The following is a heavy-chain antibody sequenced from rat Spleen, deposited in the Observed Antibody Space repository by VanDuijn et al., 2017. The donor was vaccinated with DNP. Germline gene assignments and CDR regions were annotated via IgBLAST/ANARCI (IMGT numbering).Heavy chain of an antibody. V-gene: IGHV5-22*01. CDR2: IGSGGYAP. CDR1: GFTFNDYG. J-gene: IGHJ2*01. D-gene: IGHD4-3*01. CDR3: VRWNSGHFDY. Sequence: EVQLVESGGGLVQPGRSLKLSCAASGFTFNDYGMAWVRQAPTKGLEWVAYIGSGGYAPYYGDSVKGRFAISRDNGKSTLYLQMNSLRSEDMATYYCVRWNSGHFDYWGQGVMVTVSS.